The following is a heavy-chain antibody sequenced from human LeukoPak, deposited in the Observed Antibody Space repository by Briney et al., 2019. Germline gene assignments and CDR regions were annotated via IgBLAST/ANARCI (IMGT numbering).Heavy chain of an antibody. CDR3: ARGSVAGTRVDY. D-gene: IGHD6-19*01. V-gene: IGHV4-34*01. J-gene: IGHJ4*02. CDR1: GGSFSGYY. Sequence: SETLSLTCAVYGGSFSGYYWSWIRQPPGKGLEWIGSIYYSGSAYYNPSLKSRVTISVDTSKNQFSLNLSSVTAADTAVYYCARGSVAGTRVDYWGQGTLVTVSS. CDR2: IYYSGSA.